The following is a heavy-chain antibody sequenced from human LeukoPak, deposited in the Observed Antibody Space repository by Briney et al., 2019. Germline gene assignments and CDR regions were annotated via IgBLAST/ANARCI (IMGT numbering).Heavy chain of an antibody. CDR2: IGGSDNIV. CDR1: GFNFHEFY. D-gene: IGHD6-19*01. V-gene: IGHV3-11*01. CDR3: AREAVAGAFDL. Sequence: PGGSLRLSCAISGFNFHEFYMSWIRQAPRKGLEWVADIGGSDNIVSYGESVRGRFAISRDFATDSLDLQMDSLRAEDTAVYYCAREAVAGAFDLWGQGTLVTVSS. J-gene: IGHJ5*02.